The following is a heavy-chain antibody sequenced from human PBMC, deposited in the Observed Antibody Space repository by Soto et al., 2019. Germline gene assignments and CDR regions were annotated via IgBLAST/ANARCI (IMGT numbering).Heavy chain of an antibody. CDR1: GFTFSGFW. Sequence: EVQLVESGGGLVQPGGSLRLSCTASGFTFSGFWMHWVRQGPGKGLVWVSRINGDGSVTNYADSVKGRFTISRDNAKNTLYLQMLSLRVEDTAVYYCVRVKETSGWGAFDYWGQGTLVTVSS. V-gene: IGHV3-74*01. D-gene: IGHD6-19*01. CDR3: VRVKETSGWGAFDY. CDR2: INGDGSVT. J-gene: IGHJ4*02.